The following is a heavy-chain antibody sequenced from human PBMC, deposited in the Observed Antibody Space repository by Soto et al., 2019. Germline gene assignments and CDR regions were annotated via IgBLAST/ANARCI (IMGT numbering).Heavy chain of an antibody. CDR3: ARVPTIFGVVINIYGMDV. V-gene: IGHV1-2*02. J-gene: IGHJ6*02. CDR2: TNPNSGGT. CDR1: GYTITGYY. D-gene: IGHD3-3*01. Sequence: ASVKVSCKACGYTITGYYMHAVRQAPGQGLEWMGWTNPNSGGTNYAQKFQGRVTMTRDTSISTAYMELSRLRSDDTAVYYCARVPTIFGVVINIYGMDVWGQGTTVTVSS.